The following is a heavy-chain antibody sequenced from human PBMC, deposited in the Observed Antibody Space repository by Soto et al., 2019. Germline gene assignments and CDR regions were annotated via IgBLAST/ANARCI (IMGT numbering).Heavy chain of an antibody. D-gene: IGHD3-10*01. CDR1: GFIVSSNY. J-gene: IGHJ3*01. V-gene: IGHV3-66*01. Sequence: EVQLVESGGGLVQPGGSLRLSCAASGFIVSSNYMSWVRQAPGKGLEWVSVIYTSGSTYYADSVMGRFTISRDNSKNIVYLQMNSLRAEDTAVYYCARGDGALDVWGQGTLVTVS. CDR3: ARGDGALDV. CDR2: IYTSGST.